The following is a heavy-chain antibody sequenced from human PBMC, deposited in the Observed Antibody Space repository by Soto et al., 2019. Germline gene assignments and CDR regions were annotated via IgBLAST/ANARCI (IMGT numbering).Heavy chain of an antibody. V-gene: IGHV3-30*18. D-gene: IGHD2-15*01. Sequence: GGSLRLSCAASGFTFSSYGMHWVRQAPGKGLEWVAVISYDGSNKYYADSVKGRFTISRDNSKNTLYLQMNSLRAEDTAVYYCAKDRGYCSGGSCYYFDYWGQGTLVTVPS. CDR1: GFTFSSYG. CDR2: ISYDGSNK. J-gene: IGHJ4*02. CDR3: AKDRGYCSGGSCYYFDY.